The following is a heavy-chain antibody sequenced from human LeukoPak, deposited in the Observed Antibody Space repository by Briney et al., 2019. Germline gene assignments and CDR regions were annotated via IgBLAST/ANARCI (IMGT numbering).Heavy chain of an antibody. J-gene: IGHJ4*02. CDR1: GYTLTELS. D-gene: IGHD3-16*02. CDR2: FDPEDGET. CDR3: ATTFIAPYYFDY. V-gene: IGHV1-24*01. Sequence: ASVKVSCKVSGYTLTELSMHWVRQAPGKGLEWMGGFDPEDGETIYAQKFQGRVTMTEDTSTDPAYMELSSLRSEDTAVYYCATTFIAPYYFDYWGQGTLVTVSS.